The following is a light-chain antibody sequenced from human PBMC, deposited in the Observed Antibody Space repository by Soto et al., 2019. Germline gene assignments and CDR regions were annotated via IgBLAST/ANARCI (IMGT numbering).Light chain of an antibody. Sequence: EMVVTQSPATLSVSPGERATLSCRASHIVNNILAWYQQRPGQPPRLLIYGASTRATGIPARFSGSGSGTEFTLTISSLQSEDFAVYYCQQYNNWPRTFGQGTKVEIK. J-gene: IGKJ1*01. CDR3: QQYNNWPRT. CDR1: HIVNNI. V-gene: IGKV3-15*01. CDR2: GAS.